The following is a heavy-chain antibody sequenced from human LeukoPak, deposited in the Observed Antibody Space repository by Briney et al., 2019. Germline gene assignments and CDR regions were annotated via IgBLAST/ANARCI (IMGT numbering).Heavy chain of an antibody. CDR2: ISSSSSYI. CDR1: GFTFSNYW. D-gene: IGHD5-24*01. Sequence: GGSLRLSCAASGFTFSNYWMSWVRHAPGKGLEWVSSISSSSSYIYYADSVKGRFTISRDNAKNSLYLQMNSLRAEDTAVYYCARDIGMATTLPWGQGTLVTVSS. V-gene: IGHV3-21*01. CDR3: ARDIGMATTLP. J-gene: IGHJ5*02.